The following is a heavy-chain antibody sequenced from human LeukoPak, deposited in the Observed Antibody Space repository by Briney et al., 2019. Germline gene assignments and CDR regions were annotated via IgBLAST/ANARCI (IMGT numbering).Heavy chain of an antibody. Sequence: GGSLRLSCAASGSTVSSNYMSWVRQAPGKGLECVSVIYSRGGTYYADSVQGRFTISRDASKNTLFLQMNSLRADDTAVYYCARKTDSSGSGDYWGQGTLVTVSS. CDR2: IYSRGGT. CDR1: GSTVSSNY. V-gene: IGHV3-53*01. D-gene: IGHD3-22*01. J-gene: IGHJ4*02. CDR3: ARKTDSSGSGDY.